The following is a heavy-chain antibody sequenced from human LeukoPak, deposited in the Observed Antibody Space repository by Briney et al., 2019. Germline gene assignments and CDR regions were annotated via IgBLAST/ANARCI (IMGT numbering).Heavy chain of an antibody. J-gene: IGHJ4*02. Sequence: GGSLRLSCAASGFTFSNAWMSWVRQAPGKGLEWVGRIKSKTDGGTTDYAAPVKGRFTISRNDSKNTHYLQMNSLKTENTAVYYCTTAPCSSTSCLFDYWGQGTLVTVSS. D-gene: IGHD2-2*01. CDR2: IKSKTDGGTT. V-gene: IGHV3-15*01. CDR3: TTAPCSSTSCLFDY. CDR1: GFTFSNAW.